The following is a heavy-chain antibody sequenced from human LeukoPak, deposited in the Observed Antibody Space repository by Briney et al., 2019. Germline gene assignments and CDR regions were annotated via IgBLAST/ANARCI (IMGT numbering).Heavy chain of an antibody. CDR2: IDTSSSTM. D-gene: IGHD7-27*01. Sequence: SGGSLRLSCAASAFTFSDYSMNWVRQAPGEGLEWISYIDTSSSTMYYADSVMGRFTISRDNAKESLYLQMNSLRDEDTAVYYCAREDDSWGPNNLDLWGQGTMVTVSS. CDR3: AREDDSWGPNNLDL. CDR1: AFTFSDYS. J-gene: IGHJ3*01. V-gene: IGHV3-48*02.